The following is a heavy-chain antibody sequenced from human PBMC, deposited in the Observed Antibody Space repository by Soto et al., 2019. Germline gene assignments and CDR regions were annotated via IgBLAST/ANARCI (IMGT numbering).Heavy chain of an antibody. CDR2: INPNSGGT. CDR3: ARDPGGGGDYDILTGYDY. V-gene: IGHV1-2*02. Sequence: GASVKVSCKASGYTFTGYYMHWVRQAPGQGLEWMGWINPNSGGTNYEQKFQGRVTMARDTSISTAYMELSRLRSDDTAVYYWARDPGGGGDYDILTGYDYWGQGTRVTVSS. J-gene: IGHJ4*02. CDR1: GYTFTGYY. D-gene: IGHD3-9*01.